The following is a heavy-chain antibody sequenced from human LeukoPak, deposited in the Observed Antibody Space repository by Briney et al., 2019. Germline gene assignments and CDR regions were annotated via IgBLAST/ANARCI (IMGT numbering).Heavy chain of an antibody. CDR3: AREDIVATSKFDY. J-gene: IGHJ4*02. CDR2: INPNSGGT. V-gene: IGHV1-2*02. D-gene: IGHD5-12*01. CDR1: GYTFTGYY. Sequence: ASVKVSCKASGYTFTGYYMHWVRQAPGQGLEWMGWINPNSGGTNYAQKFQGRVTMTRGTSISTAYMELSRLRSDDTAVYYCAREDIVATSKFDYWGQGTLVTVSS.